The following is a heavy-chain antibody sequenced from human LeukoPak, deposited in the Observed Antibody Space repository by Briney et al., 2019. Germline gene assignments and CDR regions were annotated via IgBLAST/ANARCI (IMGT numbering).Heavy chain of an antibody. CDR3: ARSDPTSWDAFDI. V-gene: IGHV4-59*01. CDR2: IYYSGST. D-gene: IGHD2-2*01. CDR1: GFTFSSSA. J-gene: IGHJ3*02. Sequence: GSLRLSCAASGFTFSSSAMSWIRQPPGKGLEWIGYIYYSGSTNYNPSLKSRVTISVNTSKNQFSLKLSSVTAADTAVYYCARSDPTSWDAFDIWGQGTMVTVSS.